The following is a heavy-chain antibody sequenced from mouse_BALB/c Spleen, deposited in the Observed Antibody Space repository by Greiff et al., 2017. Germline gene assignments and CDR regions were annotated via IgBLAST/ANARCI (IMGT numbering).Heavy chain of an antibody. D-gene: IGHD2-10*02. Sequence: EVKLVESGGGLVKPGGSLKLSCAASGFTFSDYYMYWVRQTPEKRLEWVATISDGGSYTYYPDSVKGRFTISRDNAKNNLYLQMSSLKSEDTAMYYCARDGGQYGNFPMDYWGQGTSVTVSS. CDR1: GFTFSDYY. CDR2: ISDGGSYT. V-gene: IGHV5-4*02. J-gene: IGHJ4*01. CDR3: ARDGGQYGNFPMDY.